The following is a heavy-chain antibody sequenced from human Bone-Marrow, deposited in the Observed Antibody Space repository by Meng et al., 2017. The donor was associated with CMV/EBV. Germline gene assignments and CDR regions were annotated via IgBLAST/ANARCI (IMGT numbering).Heavy chain of an antibody. Sequence: GGSLRLSYAASGFTFSSYAMHWVRQAPGKGLEWVAVISYDGSNKYYADSVKGRFTISRDNSKNTLYLQMNSLRAEDTAVYYCARTMIVVWGQGTLVTVSS. CDR3: ARTMIVV. V-gene: IGHV3-30-3*01. J-gene: IGHJ4*02. D-gene: IGHD3-22*01. CDR2: ISYDGSNK. CDR1: GFTFSSYA.